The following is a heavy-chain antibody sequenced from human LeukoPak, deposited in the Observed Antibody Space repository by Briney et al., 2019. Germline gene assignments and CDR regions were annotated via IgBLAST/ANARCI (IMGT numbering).Heavy chain of an antibody. CDR2: INHSGST. V-gene: IGHV4-34*01. D-gene: IGHD7-27*01. CDR1: GGSFSGYY. CDR3: ARLTLTGSLN. Sequence: SETLSPTCPAYGGSFSGYYWSWIGKPPGKGLEWIGEINHSGSTNYNPSLKSRVTISVDTSKNQFSLKLSSVTAADTAMYYCARLTLTGSLNWGQGTLVTVSS. J-gene: IGHJ4*02.